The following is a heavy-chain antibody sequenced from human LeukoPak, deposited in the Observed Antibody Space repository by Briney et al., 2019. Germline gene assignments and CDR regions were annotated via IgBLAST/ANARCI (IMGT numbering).Heavy chain of an antibody. CDR1: GFTFSKYW. CDR3: ARSTAGLDY. J-gene: IGHJ4*02. D-gene: IGHD1-1*01. CDR2: IKQDGSEQ. Sequence: PGGSLRLSCAASGFTFSKYWMSWVRQAPGKGLEWVGNIKQDGSEQYYVDSMRGRFTISRDSAKNSLYLQMSSLRAEDTAVYYCARSTAGLDYWGQGTLVTVSS. V-gene: IGHV3-7*01.